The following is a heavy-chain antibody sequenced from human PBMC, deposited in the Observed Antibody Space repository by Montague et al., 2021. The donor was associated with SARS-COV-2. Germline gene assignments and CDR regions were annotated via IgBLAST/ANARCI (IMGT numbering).Heavy chain of an antibody. CDR2: IFPGGXT. D-gene: IGHD4-17*01. CDR3: ARGGADFGDYGWLDP. J-gene: IGHJ5*02. V-gene: IGHV4-30-2*01. Sequence: TLSLTCSVSGGSISNGSYPWCWIRQPAGKGLEWIGYIFPGGXTXYXXXXQXRVTISIDNFKNQLSLRLTSITAADTAGYFCARGGADFGDYGWLDPWGQGILVTVS. CDR1: GGSISNGSYP.